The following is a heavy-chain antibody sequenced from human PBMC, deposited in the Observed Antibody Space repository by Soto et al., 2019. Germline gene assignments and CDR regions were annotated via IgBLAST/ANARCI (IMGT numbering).Heavy chain of an antibody. J-gene: IGHJ6*02. D-gene: IGHD2-15*01. CDR3: ARDIESGSMDV. CDR2: IWYDGSNK. Sequence: GGSLRLSCAASGFTFSSYGMHWVRQAPGKGLEWVAVIWYDGSNKYYADSVKGRFTISRDNSKNTLYLQMNSLRAEDTAVYYCARDIESGSMDVWGQGTTVTVSS. CDR1: GFTFSSYG. V-gene: IGHV3-33*01.